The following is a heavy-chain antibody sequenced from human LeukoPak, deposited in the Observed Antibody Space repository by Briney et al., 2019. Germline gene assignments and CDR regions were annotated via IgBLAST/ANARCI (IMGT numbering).Heavy chain of an antibody. Sequence: SETLSLTCTVSGGSISSYYWSWIRQPAGKGLEWIGRIYTSGSTNYNPSLKSRVTMSVDTSKNQFSLKLSSVTAADTAVYYCARESGTGDHQYYFDYWGQGTLVTVSS. CDR3: ARESGTGDHQYYFDY. J-gene: IGHJ4*02. CDR1: GGSISSYY. CDR2: IYTSGST. V-gene: IGHV4-4*07. D-gene: IGHD7-27*01.